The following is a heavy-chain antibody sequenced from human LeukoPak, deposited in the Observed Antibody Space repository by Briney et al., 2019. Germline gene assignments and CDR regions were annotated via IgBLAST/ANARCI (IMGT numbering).Heavy chain of an antibody. CDR1: GGSISSYY. V-gene: IGHV4-59*01. J-gene: IGHJ4*02. CDR2: IYYSGST. CDR3: ARVDTAMVIDY. Sequence: PSETLSLTCTVSGGSISSYYWSWLRQPPGKGLEWIGYIYYSGSTNYNPSLKSRVTISVDTSKNQFSLRLSSVTAADTAVYYCARVDTAMVIDYWGQGTLVTVSS. D-gene: IGHD5-18*01.